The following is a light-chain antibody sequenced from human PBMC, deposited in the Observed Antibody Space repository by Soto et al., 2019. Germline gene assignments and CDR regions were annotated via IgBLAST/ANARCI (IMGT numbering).Light chain of an antibody. CDR3: QQQWT. Sequence: EIVLTQSPATLSLSPGERATLSCRASQSVSSYLAWYQQKPGQAPRLLIYDASNRATGIPARFSGSGSGTDFTLTISSLEPEDFAVYYCQQQWTFGQGTKVDNK. V-gene: IGKV3-11*01. CDR2: DAS. J-gene: IGKJ1*01. CDR1: QSVSSY.